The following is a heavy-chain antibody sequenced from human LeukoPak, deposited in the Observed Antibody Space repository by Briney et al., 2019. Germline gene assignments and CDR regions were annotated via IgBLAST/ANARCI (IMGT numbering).Heavy chain of an antibody. V-gene: IGHV3-66*01. Sequence: PGGSLGLSCAASGFTVSSNYMSWVRQAPGKGLECVSLIYSGGTTYYADSVKGRFTISRDNYKNTVYLQMNSLRAEDTAVYYCARVGNYRFDPWGQGTLVTVSS. CDR1: GFTVSSNY. J-gene: IGHJ5*02. D-gene: IGHD1-1*01. CDR2: IYSGGTT. CDR3: ARVGNYRFDP.